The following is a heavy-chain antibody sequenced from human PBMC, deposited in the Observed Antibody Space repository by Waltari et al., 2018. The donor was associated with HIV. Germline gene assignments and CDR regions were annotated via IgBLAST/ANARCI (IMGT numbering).Heavy chain of an antibody. CDR3: ARGLPKQWLAYFDY. CDR1: GYNFTTYW. V-gene: IGHV5-51*01. CDR2: IHPGDVDT. J-gene: IGHJ4*02. D-gene: IGHD6-19*01. Sequence: EVQLVRSGAEVKKPGESLKISCKSSGYNFTTYWIGWVRQMPGKGLEWMGIIHPGDVDTRYSPSFQGQVTISADKSISTAFLQWSSLKASDTAMYYCARGLPKQWLAYFDYWGQGTLVTVSS.